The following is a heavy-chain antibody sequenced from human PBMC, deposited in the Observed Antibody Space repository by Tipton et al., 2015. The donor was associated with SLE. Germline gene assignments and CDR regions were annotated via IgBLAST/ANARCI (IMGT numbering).Heavy chain of an antibody. V-gene: IGHV4-59*08. J-gene: IGHJ6*03. D-gene: IGHD2-2*01. CDR3: ARYVVVPAAISSYYYYMDV. CDR1: GDSLTNYY. Sequence: TLSLTCTVSGDSLTNYYWSWIRQPPGKGLEWLGFIYYSGSPQYNPSLKSRVTMSVDTSKNLFSLKLSSVTAADTAVYYCARYVVVPAAISSYYYYMDVWGKGTTVTVSS. CDR2: IYYSGSP.